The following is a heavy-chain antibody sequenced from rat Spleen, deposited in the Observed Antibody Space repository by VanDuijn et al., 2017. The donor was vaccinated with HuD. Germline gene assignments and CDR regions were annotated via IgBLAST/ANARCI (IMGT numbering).Heavy chain of an antibody. CDR2: IWNNGGT. V-gene: IGHV2-47*01. D-gene: IGHD1-12*01. J-gene: IGHJ3*01. CDR3: TRDHSYWGSYYPGGFAY. CDR1: GLSLTSNS. Sequence: QVQLKESGPGLVQPSQTLSHTCTVSGLSLTSNSISWIRQPPGKGLEWMGVIWNNGGTDYHSPIKSRLSISRDTSKSQVFLKLNSLQAEDTAIYFCTRDHSYWGSYYPGGFAYWGQGTLVTVSS.